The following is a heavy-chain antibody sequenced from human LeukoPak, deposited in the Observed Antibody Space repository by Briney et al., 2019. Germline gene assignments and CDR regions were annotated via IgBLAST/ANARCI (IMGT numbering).Heavy chain of an antibody. Sequence: PSETLSLTCSVSGVSISSYYWSWIRQPPGKGLEWIGYIYYSGSTNYNPSLKSRVTISIDTSRNQFSLKLSSVTAADTAVYYCARDFPVARYYYGMDVWGQGTTVTVSS. V-gene: IGHV4-59*01. CDR1: GVSISSYY. D-gene: IGHD6-19*01. J-gene: IGHJ6*02. CDR3: ARDFPVARYYYGMDV. CDR2: IYYSGST.